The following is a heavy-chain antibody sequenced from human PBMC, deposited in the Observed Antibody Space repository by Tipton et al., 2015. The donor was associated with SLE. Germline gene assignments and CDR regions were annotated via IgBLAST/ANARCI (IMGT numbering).Heavy chain of an antibody. J-gene: IGHJ4*02. V-gene: IGHV4-31*03. CDR1: GGSISGDYC. D-gene: IGHD4-23*01. CDR2: IHYTGTT. Sequence: TLSLTCTVSGGSISGDYCWSWIRQHPGQGLQWIGYIHYTGTTYYNPSLQSRITFSVDTSASQFHLNLNSVTAADTAVYYCARGTVGIGRGSDYWGQGTLVTVSS. CDR3: ARGTVGIGRGSDY.